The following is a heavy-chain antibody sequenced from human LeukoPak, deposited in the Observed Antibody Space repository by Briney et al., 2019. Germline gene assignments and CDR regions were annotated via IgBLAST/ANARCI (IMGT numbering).Heavy chain of an antibody. CDR2: ISSSSSYI. J-gene: IGHJ4*02. CDR3: ARDPDYVWGSYRPFDY. Sequence: PGGSLRLSCAASGFTFSSYSMNWVRQAPGKGLEWVSSISSSSSYIYYADSVKGRLTISRDNAKNSLYLQMNSLRAEDTAVYYCARDPDYVWGSYRPFDYWGQGTLVTVSS. CDR1: GFTFSSYS. D-gene: IGHD3-16*02. V-gene: IGHV3-21*01.